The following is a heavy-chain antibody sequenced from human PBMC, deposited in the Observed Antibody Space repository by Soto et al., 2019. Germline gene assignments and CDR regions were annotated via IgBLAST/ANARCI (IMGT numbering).Heavy chain of an antibody. J-gene: IGHJ4*02. V-gene: IGHV3-23*01. CDR3: AKQQWLVLGPDY. CDR1: GLTFSSFA. Sequence: EVQLLESGGGLVQPGGSLRLSCAASGLTFSSFAMTWVRQAPGKGLEWVSTISASGGSTYYADSVKGRFTISSDDSTNTLHLQMDSLRAEDTAVYYCAKQQWLVLGPDYWGQGTLVTVSS. D-gene: IGHD6-19*01. CDR2: ISASGGST.